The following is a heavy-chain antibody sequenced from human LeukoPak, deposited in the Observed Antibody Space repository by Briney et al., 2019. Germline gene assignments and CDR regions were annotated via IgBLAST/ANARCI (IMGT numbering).Heavy chain of an antibody. CDR1: GFTFSSYE. CDR3: AKDKGSIAARPPFDY. J-gene: IGHJ4*02. V-gene: IGHV3-48*03. Sequence: PGGSLRLSCAASGFTFSSYEMNWVRQAPGKGLEWVSYISSSGSTIYYADSVKGRFTISRDNSKNTLYLQMNSLRAEDTAVYYCAKDKGSIAARPPFDYWGQGALVTVSS. D-gene: IGHD6-6*01. CDR2: ISSSGSTI.